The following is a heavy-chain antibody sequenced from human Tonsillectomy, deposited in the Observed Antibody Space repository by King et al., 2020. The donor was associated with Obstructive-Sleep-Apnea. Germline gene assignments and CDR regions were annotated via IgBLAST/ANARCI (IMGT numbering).Heavy chain of an antibody. CDR3: ARVGRFGDLKIDY. CDR1: GGSISITNYY. Sequence: QLQESGPGLVKPSETLSLTCTVSGGSISITNYYWGWIRQPPGKGLEWIGNIYYSGSTYYNPSLQSRVTISVDTSKNQFSLELNSVTAADTAAYFCARVGRFGDLKIDYWGQGTLVTVSS. D-gene: IGHD3-10*01. CDR2: IYYSGST. V-gene: IGHV4-39*07. J-gene: IGHJ4*02.